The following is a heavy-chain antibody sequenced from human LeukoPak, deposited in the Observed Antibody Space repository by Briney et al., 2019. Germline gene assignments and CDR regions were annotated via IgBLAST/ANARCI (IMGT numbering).Heavy chain of an antibody. Sequence: SETLSLTCAVSGGSISNYCWSWIRQPPGKELEWIGYIYYSGTSNYNPSLKSRVTISVDTSKNQFSLKLSSVTAADTAVYYCARDRRFLSVTIDPNNWFDPWGQGTLVTVSS. CDR1: GGSISNYC. V-gene: IGHV4-59*12. D-gene: IGHD3-9*01. J-gene: IGHJ5*02. CDR2: IYYSGTS. CDR3: ARDRRFLSVTIDPNNWFDP.